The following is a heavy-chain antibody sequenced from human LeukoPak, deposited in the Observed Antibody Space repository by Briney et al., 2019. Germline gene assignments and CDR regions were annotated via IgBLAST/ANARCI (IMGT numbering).Heavy chain of an antibody. CDR2: IIPILGIA. CDR3: ARGLGYSSSVYYYYYYGMDV. J-gene: IGHJ6*02. V-gene: IGHV1-69*04. CDR1: GGTFSSYA. D-gene: IGHD6-6*01. Sequence: SVTVSCKASGGTFSSYAISWVRQAPGQGLEWMGRIIPILGIANYAQKFQGRVTITADKSTSTAYMELSSLRSEDTAVYYCARGLGYSSSVYYYYYYGMDVWGQGTTVTVSS.